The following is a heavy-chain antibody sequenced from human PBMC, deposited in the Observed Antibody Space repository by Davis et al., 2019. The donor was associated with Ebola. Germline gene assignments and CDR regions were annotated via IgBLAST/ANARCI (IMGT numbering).Heavy chain of an antibody. Sequence: ASVKVSCKASGYTFTSYAMNWVRQAPGQGLEWMGWINTNTGNPTYAQGFTGRFVFSLDTSVSTAYLQISSLKAEDTAVYYCARGRGRFGELIKNWFDPWGQGTLVTVSS. D-gene: IGHD3-10*01. V-gene: IGHV7-4-1*02. CDR1: GYTFTSYA. J-gene: IGHJ5*02. CDR3: ARGRGRFGELIKNWFDP. CDR2: INTNTGNP.